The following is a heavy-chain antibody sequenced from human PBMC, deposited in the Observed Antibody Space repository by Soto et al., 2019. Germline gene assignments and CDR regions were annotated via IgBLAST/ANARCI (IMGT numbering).Heavy chain of an antibody. CDR2: IHSDGST. CDR3: ARDASGPFDY. D-gene: IGHD6-19*01. Sequence: GGSLRLSCSVAGFTVSDSMSWVRQAPGKGLECVSFIHSDGSTHYTDSVRGRFTISRDNSKNTLYLQMDRLRVDDTAVYFCARDASGPFDYWGQGALVTVSS. J-gene: IGHJ4*02. V-gene: IGHV3-53*01. CDR1: GFTVSDS.